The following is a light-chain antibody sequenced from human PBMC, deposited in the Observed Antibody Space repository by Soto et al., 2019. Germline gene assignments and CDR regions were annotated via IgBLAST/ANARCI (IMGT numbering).Light chain of an antibody. V-gene: IGKV1-5*03. Sequence: IPMTQSPSTLSASLGDRVTITCRASQSISSSLAWYQHKPGKAPKLLIYKASSLESGVPSRFSGSGSGTEFTLTISSLQPDDFATYYCQQYNSYPITFGQGTRLEIK. CDR1: QSISSS. CDR3: QQYNSYPIT. J-gene: IGKJ5*01. CDR2: KAS.